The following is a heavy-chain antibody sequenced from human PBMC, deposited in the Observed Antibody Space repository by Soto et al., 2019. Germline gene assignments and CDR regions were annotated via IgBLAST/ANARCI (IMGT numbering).Heavy chain of an antibody. CDR2: IYSEGTP. J-gene: IGHJ6*02. V-gene: IGHV3-53*01. CDR3: ARSTYYDILTGSYYYYAMDV. D-gene: IGHD3-9*01. Sequence: PGGSLILSCAASGFTVGSNYMSWVRQAPGKGLEWVSVIYSEGTPYYADSVKGRFTISRENSNNTLYLHMNNLRAEDTAVYYCARSTYYDILTGSYYYYAMDVWAQGTTVTVSS. CDR1: GFTVGSNY.